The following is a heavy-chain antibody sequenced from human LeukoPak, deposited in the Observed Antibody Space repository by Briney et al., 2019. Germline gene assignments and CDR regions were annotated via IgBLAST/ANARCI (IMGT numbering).Heavy chain of an antibody. Sequence: PSETLSLTCTVSGGSISSGDYYWSWIRQPPGKGLEWIGYIYYSGSTNYNPSLKSRVTISVDTSKNQFSLKLSSVTAADTAVYYCARGAPLGVVIIGSENWFDPWGQGTLVTVSS. CDR1: GGSISSGDYY. CDR2: IYYSGST. CDR3: ARGAPLGVVIIGSENWFDP. J-gene: IGHJ5*02. D-gene: IGHD3-3*01. V-gene: IGHV4-61*08.